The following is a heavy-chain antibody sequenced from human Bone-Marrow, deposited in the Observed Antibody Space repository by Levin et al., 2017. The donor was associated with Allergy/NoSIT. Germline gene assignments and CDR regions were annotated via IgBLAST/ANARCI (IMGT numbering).Heavy chain of an antibody. CDR3: AKQGSLGPYYVDD. CDR2: VLNDGDKI. J-gene: IGHJ4*02. Sequence: PGGSLRLSCEVSGITFSYYDMHWVRQAPGKGLEWVAVVLNDGDKIYYEVSVMGRFSISRDNSKNTLYLQMNSLRPEDTAVYYCAKQGSLGPYYVDDWGQGTLVTVSS. CDR1: GITFSYYD. D-gene: IGHD7-27*01. V-gene: IGHV3-30*18.